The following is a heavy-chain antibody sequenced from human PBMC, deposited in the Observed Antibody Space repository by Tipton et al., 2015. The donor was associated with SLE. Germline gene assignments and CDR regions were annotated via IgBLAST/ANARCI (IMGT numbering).Heavy chain of an antibody. CDR2: INHSGST. CDR3: ARGRTYYDFWSGYLGNWFDP. CDR1: GGSFSGYY. D-gene: IGHD3-3*01. J-gene: IGHJ5*02. V-gene: IGHV4-34*01. Sequence: LRLSCAVYGGSFSGYYWSWIRQPPGKGLEWIGEINHSGSTNYNPSLKSRVTISVDTSKNQFSLKLSSVTAADTAVYYCARGRTYYDFWSGYLGNWFDPWGQGTLVTVSS.